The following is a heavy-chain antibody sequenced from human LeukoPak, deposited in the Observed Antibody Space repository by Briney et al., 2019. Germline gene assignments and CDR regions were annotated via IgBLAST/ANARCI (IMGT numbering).Heavy chain of an antibody. V-gene: IGHV1-46*01. CDR1: GYTFTSYY. CDR3: AREMVDGDGYNSKDY. Sequence: ASVKVSCKASGYTFTSYYMHWVRQAPGQGLEWMGIINPSGGSTSYAHKFQGRVTMTRDTSTSTVYMELSSLRSEDTAVYYCAREMVDGDGYNSKDYWGQGTLVTVSS. D-gene: IGHD5-24*01. CDR2: INPSGGST. J-gene: IGHJ4*02.